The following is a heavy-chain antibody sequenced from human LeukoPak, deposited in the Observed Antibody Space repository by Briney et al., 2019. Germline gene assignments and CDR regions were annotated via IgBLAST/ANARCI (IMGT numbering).Heavy chain of an antibody. D-gene: IGHD2-21*01. Sequence: GGSLRLSCAASGLTFSSYAMNWVRQAPGKGLEWVGRIKPKTDGETTEYAAPVKDRFSISRDDSKSMMYLQMNSLKTEDTAVYYCITPLPYSAQGGQGTLVTVSS. CDR1: GLTFSSYA. V-gene: IGHV3-15*07. J-gene: IGHJ4*02. CDR3: ITPLPYSAQ. CDR2: IKPKTDGETT.